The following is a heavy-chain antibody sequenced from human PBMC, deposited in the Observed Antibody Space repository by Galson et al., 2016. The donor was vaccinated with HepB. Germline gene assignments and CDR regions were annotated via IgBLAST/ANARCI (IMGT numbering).Heavy chain of an antibody. V-gene: IGHV5-51*01. CDR3: ARLADGALVIAARGGGLDV. CDR2: IYPGDSET. Sequence: KVSCKGSGYNFSRLWIGWVRQMPGKGLEWMGIIYPGDSETRYSPSFQGLVTISADKSTSNAYLQWNSLKASDTAVYYCARLADGALVIAARGGGLDVWGQGTTVTVSS. CDR1: GYNFSRLW. D-gene: IGHD6-6*01. J-gene: IGHJ6*02.